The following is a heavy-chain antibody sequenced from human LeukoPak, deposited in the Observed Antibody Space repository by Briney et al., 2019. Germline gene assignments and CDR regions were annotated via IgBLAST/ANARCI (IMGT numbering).Heavy chain of an antibody. CDR1: GFTFDDYG. Sequence: GALRLSCAASGFTFDDYGMSWVRQAPGKGLEWVSGINWNGGSTGYADSVKGRFTISRDNAKNSLYLQMNSLRAEDTALYYCARGGGPTASYPRDSEFDYWGQGTLVTVSS. J-gene: IGHJ4*02. CDR2: INWNGGST. V-gene: IGHV3-20*04. D-gene: IGHD1-26*01. CDR3: ARGGGPTASYPRDSEFDY.